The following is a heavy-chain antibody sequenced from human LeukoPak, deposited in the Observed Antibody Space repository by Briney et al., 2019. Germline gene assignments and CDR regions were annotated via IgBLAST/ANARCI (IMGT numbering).Heavy chain of an antibody. CDR1: GYTLTGYC. V-gene: IGHV1-2*02. D-gene: IGHD2/OR15-2a*01. CDR2: INPNSGGT. Sequence: ASVKVSCKASGYTLTGYCMQWVRQAPGQGLEWMGWINPNSGGTSYAQKFQGRVTMTRDTSISTAYMDLSRLTSDDTALYYCAKYRCKSTSGCEDTDAFDIWGQGTMVIVSS. J-gene: IGHJ3*02. CDR3: AKYRCKSTSGCEDTDAFDI.